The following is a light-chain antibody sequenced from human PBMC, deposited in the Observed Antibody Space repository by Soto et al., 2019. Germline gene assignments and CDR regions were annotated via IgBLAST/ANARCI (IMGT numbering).Light chain of an antibody. J-gene: IGKJ5*01. Sequence: ITQSPSSLSASVGERVTITCRASEGIRNDLGWYQQKPGKAPKRLIFAASSLQSGVPPRFSGSGSGTDFTLTISSLQPEDFATYYCLQYKNSPITFGQGTRVEMK. CDR1: EGIRND. CDR2: AAS. V-gene: IGKV1-17*01. CDR3: LQYKNSPIT.